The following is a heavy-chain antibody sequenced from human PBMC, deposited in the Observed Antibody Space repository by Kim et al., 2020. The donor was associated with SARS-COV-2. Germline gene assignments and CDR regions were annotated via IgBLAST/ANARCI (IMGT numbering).Heavy chain of an antibody. D-gene: IGHD3-22*01. Sequence: KSRVTISVDTSKNQFSLKLSSVTAADTAVYYCATGHYYYDSSGYSLGFDPWGQGTLVTVSS. V-gene: IGHV4-59*01. J-gene: IGHJ5*02. CDR3: ATGHYYYDSSGYSLGFDP.